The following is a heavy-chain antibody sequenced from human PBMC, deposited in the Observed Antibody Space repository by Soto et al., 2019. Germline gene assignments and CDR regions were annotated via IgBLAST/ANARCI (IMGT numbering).Heavy chain of an antibody. V-gene: IGHV4-39*01. J-gene: IGHJ4*02. CDR1: GGSISSSSFF. Sequence: ETLSLTCTVSGGSISSSSFFWGWIRQPPGKGLEWIGNVHYRGSTYYNASLTSRVTISVDTSKNQFSLKLSSVTAADSAVYSCARGIGYYFDSWGQGTLVTVSS. CDR3: ARGIGYYFDS. CDR2: VHYRGST. D-gene: IGHD5-12*01.